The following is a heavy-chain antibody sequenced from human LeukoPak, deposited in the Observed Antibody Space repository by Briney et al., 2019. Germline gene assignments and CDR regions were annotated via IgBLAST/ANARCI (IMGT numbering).Heavy chain of an antibody. CDR2: IYQSGTI. D-gene: IGHD2/OR15-2a*01. CDR3: ARLKDFSGKKYYFFDL. V-gene: IGHV4/OR15-8*02. J-gene: IGHJ2*01. Sequence: SETLSLTCTVSSGSISSDYWSWIRQPPGKGLEWIGEIYQSGTIHYNPSLKGRVTISTDNSKNQLSLELTSVTAADTAVYFCARLKDFSGKKYYFFDLWGRGALVTVSS. CDR1: SGSISSDY.